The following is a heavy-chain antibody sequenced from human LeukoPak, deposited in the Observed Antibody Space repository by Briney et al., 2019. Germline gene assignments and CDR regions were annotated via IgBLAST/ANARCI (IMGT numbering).Heavy chain of an antibody. V-gene: IGHV3-64*01. CDR3: ARDRPIDY. J-gene: IGHJ4*02. CDR2: ISSNGGST. CDR1: GFTFSSYA. Sequence: GGSLRLSCAASGFTFSSYAMHWVRQAPGKGLEYVSAISSNGGSTYYANSVKGRFTISRDNSKNTLYLQMGSLRAEDMAVYHCARDRPIDYWGQGTLVTVSS.